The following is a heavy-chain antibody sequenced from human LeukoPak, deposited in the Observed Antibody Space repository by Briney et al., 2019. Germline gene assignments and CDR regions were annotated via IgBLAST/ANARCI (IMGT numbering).Heavy chain of an antibody. CDR3: ANSYDGKIVPFDN. CDR2: IYSSGNT. Sequence: PSETLSLTCTVSGASITNSYWNWVRQPPGKGLEWIGYIYSSGNTNYNPSLKSRVTISLDVSKNQCSLKLTSVTAADTAVYYCANSYDGKIVPFDNWGQGALVAVSS. D-gene: IGHD4-23*01. CDR1: GASITNSY. J-gene: IGHJ4*02. V-gene: IGHV4-4*09.